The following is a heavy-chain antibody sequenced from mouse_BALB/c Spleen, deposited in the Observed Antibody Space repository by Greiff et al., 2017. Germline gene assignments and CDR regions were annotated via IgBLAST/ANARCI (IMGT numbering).Heavy chain of an antibody. J-gene: IGHJ1*01. Sequence: QVQLQQSGAELVRPGTSVKISCKASGYAFTNYWLGWVKQRPGHGLEWIGDIYPGSGNTYYNEKFKGKATLTADKSSSTAYMQLSSLTSEDSAVYFGARPWHYWYFDVWGAGTTVTVSS. CDR2: IYPGSGNT. V-gene: IGHV1-63*01. CDR3: ARPWHYWYFDV. CDR1: GYAFTNYW.